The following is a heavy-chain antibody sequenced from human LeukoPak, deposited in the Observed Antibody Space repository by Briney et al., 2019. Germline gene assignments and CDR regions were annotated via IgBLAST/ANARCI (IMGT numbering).Heavy chain of an antibody. CDR3: ARSGSSGSPHYHGMDA. Sequence: GASVKVSCKTSGYTFNVNYIHWVRQAAGQGLERMGWINPHSGGTKYAEKFQGGITMTRDTSITTAYMELSSLTSDDTAVYYCARSGSSGSPHYHGMDAWGQGTTVIVSS. J-gene: IGHJ6*02. V-gene: IGHV1-2*02. CDR2: INPHSGGT. D-gene: IGHD3-10*01. CDR1: GYTFNVNY.